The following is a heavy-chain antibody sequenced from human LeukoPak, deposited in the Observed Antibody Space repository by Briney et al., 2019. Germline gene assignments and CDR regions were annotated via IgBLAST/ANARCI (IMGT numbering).Heavy chain of an antibody. J-gene: IGHJ4*02. CDR2: IGSSSSYI. Sequence: GGSLRLSCVASGFTVSTTYMGWVRQAPGKGLEWVSSIGSSSSYIYYADSVRGRFTISRDNAKTSLYLQMDSLRAEDTAVYYCAKDIRYSSTRAFDYWGQGTLVTVSS. D-gene: IGHD6-13*01. V-gene: IGHV3-21*01. CDR1: GFTVSTTY. CDR3: AKDIRYSSTRAFDY.